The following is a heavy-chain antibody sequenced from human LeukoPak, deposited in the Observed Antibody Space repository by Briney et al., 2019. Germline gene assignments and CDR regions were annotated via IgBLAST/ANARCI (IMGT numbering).Heavy chain of an antibody. CDR1: GYTFTGYY. D-gene: IGHD3-22*01. Sequence: ASVKVSCKASGYTFTGYYMHWVRQAPGQGLEWMGWINPNRGGTNYAQKFQGRVTMTRDTSISTAYMELSRLRSDDTAVYYCAKDYYDSSGYYLYYYYGMDVWGQGTTVTVSS. V-gene: IGHV1-2*02. CDR3: AKDYYDSSGYYLYYYYGMDV. CDR2: INPNRGGT. J-gene: IGHJ6*02.